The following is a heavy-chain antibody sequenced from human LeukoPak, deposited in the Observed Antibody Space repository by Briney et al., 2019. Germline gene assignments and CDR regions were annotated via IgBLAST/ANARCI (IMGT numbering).Heavy chain of an antibody. Sequence: GGSLRLSCAASGFTFSSYWMSWVRQAPGKGLEWVSAISGSGGSTYYADSVKGRFTISRDNSKNTLYLQMNSLRAEDTAVYYCAKMQYYDILTGYSYWGQGTLVTVSS. CDR1: GFTFSSYW. V-gene: IGHV3-23*01. CDR2: ISGSGGST. J-gene: IGHJ4*02. D-gene: IGHD3-9*01. CDR3: AKMQYYDILTGYSY.